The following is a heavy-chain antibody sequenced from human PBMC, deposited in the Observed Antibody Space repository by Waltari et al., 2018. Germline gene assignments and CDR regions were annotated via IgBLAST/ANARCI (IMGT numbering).Heavy chain of an antibody. CDR1: GFTFSSYA. V-gene: IGHV3-30-3*01. CDR2: ISYDGSNK. D-gene: IGHD3-22*01. CDR3: ARDRGSGYYYGSFDI. J-gene: IGHJ3*02. Sequence: QVQLVESGGGVVQPGRSLRLSCAASGFTFSSYAMHWVRQAPGKGLGGVAVISYDGSNKYYADSVKGRFTISRDNSKNTLYLQMNSLRAEDTAVYYCARDRGSGYYYGSFDIWGQGTMVTVSS.